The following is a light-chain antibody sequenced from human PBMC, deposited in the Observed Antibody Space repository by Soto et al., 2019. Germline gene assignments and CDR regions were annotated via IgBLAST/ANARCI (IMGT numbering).Light chain of an antibody. V-gene: IGLV2-14*01. CDR2: DVS. J-gene: IGLJ1*01. CDR3: SSYASSTTYV. CDR1: SSDVGAYNF. Sequence: QSVLTQPASVSGSPGQSITISCTGTSSDVGAYNFVSWYQQHPGKAPKLMIYDVSNRPSGVSNRFSGSKSGNTASLTISGLQAEAEADYYCSSYASSTTYVFGTGTKVTVL.